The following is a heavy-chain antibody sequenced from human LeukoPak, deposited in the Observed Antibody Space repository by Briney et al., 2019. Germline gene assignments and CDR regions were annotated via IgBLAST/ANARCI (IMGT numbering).Heavy chain of an antibody. D-gene: IGHD2-2*01. Sequence: ASVKVSCKASGGTFSSYAISWVRQAPGQGLEWMGRIIPILGIANYAQKFQGRVTITADKSTSTAYMELSSLGSEDTAVYYCARDAGYCSSTSCYHSDYRGQGTLVTVSS. CDR2: IIPILGIA. CDR3: ARDAGYCSSTSCYHSDY. CDR1: GGTFSSYA. J-gene: IGHJ4*02. V-gene: IGHV1-69*04.